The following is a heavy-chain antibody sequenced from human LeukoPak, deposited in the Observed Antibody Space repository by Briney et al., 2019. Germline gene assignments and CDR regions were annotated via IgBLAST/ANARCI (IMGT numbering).Heavy chain of an antibody. J-gene: IGHJ5*02. CDR1: GFSLSTSGVG. CDR2: IYWDDDK. V-gene: IGHV2-5*02. D-gene: IGHD2-15*01. Sequence: SGPTLVKPTQTLTLTCTFSGFSLSTSGVGVGWIRQPPGKALEWLALIYWDDDKRYSTSLKSRLTITKDTSKNQVVLTMTNMDPVDTATYYCAPQDHAGSWFDPWGQGTLVTVSS. CDR3: APQDHAGSWFDP.